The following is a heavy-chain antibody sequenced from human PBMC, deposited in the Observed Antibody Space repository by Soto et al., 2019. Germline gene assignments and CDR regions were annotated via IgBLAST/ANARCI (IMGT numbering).Heavy chain of an antibody. CDR3: AKSLVVSSSVGGYYFDY. CDR1: GFTFSSYA. D-gene: IGHD6-6*01. J-gene: IGHJ4*02. V-gene: IGHV3-23*01. Sequence: SGGSLRLSCEASGFTFSSYAMSWVRQAPGKGLEWVSAISGSGGSTYYADSVKGRFTISRDNSKNTLYLQMNSLRAEDTAVYYCAKSLVVSSSVGGYYFDYWGQGTLVTVSS. CDR2: ISGSGGST.